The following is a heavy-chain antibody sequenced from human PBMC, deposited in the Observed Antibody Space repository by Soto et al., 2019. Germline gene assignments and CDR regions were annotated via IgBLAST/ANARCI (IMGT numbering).Heavy chain of an antibody. Sequence: TLSRTCTVSGGSISSGDYYWSGLRQPPGKGLEWIGYIYYSGSTYYNPSLKSRVTISVDTSKNQFSLKLSSVTAADTAVYYCARMSGPAGETIDYWAHGPLVTVSS. V-gene: IGHV4-30-4*01. CDR2: IYYSGST. D-gene: IGHD3-3*01. J-gene: IGHJ4*01. CDR3: ARMSGPAGETIDY. CDR1: GGSISSGDYY.